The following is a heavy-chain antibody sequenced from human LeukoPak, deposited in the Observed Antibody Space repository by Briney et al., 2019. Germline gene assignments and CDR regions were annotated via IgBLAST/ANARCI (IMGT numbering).Heavy chain of an antibody. V-gene: IGHV4-59*01. J-gene: IGHJ4*02. CDR2: IYYSGST. CDR1: GGCISSYY. Sequence: SETLSLTCTVSGGCISSYYWSWIRQPPGKGLEWIGYIYYSGSTNYNPSLKSRVTISVDTSKNQFSLKLSSVTAADTAVYYCARVDTLTGTSFDYWGQGTLVTVSS. CDR3: ARVDTLTGTSFDY. D-gene: IGHD1-20*01.